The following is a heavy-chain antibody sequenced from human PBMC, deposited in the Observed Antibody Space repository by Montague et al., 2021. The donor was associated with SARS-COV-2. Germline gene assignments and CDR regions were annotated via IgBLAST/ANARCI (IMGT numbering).Heavy chain of an antibody. Sequence: TKYNPSLKSRVTISVDTSKNQFSLKLSSVTAADTAVYYCARGAPTISMRVVVFTGAGWYFDLWGRGTLVTVSS. CDR3: ARGAPTISMRVVVFTGAGWYFDL. J-gene: IGHJ2*01. V-gene: IGHV4-34*13. CDR2: T. D-gene: IGHD3-22*01.